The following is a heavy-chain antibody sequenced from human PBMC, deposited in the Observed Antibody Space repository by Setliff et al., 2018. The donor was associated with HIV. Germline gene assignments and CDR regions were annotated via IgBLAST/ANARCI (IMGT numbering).Heavy chain of an antibody. D-gene: IGHD6-13*01. Sequence: SETLSLTCTVSGGSISSGSYYWSWIRQPAGKGLEWIGRIYTSGSTNYNPSLKSRVTISVDTSKNQFSLKLRSVTAADTAVYYCARSGLYRGYSSRRYYYYMDVWGKGTTVTVSS. CDR3: ARSGLYRGYSSRRYYYYMDV. V-gene: IGHV4-61*02. CDR1: GGSISSGSYY. CDR2: IYTSGST. J-gene: IGHJ6*03.